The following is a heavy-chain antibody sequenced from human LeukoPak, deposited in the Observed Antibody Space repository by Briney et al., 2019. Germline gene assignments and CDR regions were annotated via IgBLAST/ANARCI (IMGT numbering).Heavy chain of an antibody. V-gene: IGHV3-21*01. CDR3: ARDFQGVRGVIIPRYYGMDV. Sequence: PGGSLRLSCAASGFTFSSYSMNWVRQAPGKGLEWVSSISSSSSYIYYADSVKGRFTISRDHAKNSLYLQMNSLRAEDTAVYYCARDFQGVRGVIIPRYYGMDVWGKGTTVTVSS. CDR1: GFTFSSYS. D-gene: IGHD3-10*01. J-gene: IGHJ6*04. CDR2: ISSSSSYI.